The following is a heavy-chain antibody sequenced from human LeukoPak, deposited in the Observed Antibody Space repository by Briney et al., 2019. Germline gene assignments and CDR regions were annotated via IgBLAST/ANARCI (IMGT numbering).Heavy chain of an antibody. J-gene: IGHJ4*02. CDR3: VADCYGDCID. D-gene: IGHD4-17*01. Sequence: SVKVSCKASGFIFSSSAVQWVREARGQRLEWIGWIVVGSGNTNYAQNFQERVTITRDMSTSTAYMELSSLRSEDTAVYYCVADCYGDCIDWGQGTLVTVSS. CDR1: GFIFSSSA. V-gene: IGHV1-58*01. CDR2: IVVGSGNT.